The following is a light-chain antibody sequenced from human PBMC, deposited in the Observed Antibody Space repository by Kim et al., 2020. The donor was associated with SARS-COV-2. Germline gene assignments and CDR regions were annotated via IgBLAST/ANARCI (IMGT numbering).Light chain of an antibody. CDR3: QQRCNWPPALT. CDR2: DAA. CDR1: HNSDIS. V-gene: IGKV3-11*01. J-gene: IGKJ4*01. Sequence: FPGESTPPPCKAMHNSDISLTWYQQAPGQAPRLLIYDAAIRAAGIPDRFSASGSGTDFTLTIGSLAPEDFAVYYCQQRCNWPPALTLGGGTKLEI.